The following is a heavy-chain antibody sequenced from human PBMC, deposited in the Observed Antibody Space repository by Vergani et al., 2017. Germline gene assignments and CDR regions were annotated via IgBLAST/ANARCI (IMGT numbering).Heavy chain of an antibody. Sequence: QVQLVQSGAEVKKPGASVKVSCKASGYTFTSYAMHWVRQAPGQRLEWMGWINAGNGNTKYSQKSQGRVTITRDTSASTAYMELSSLRSEDTAVYYCAGSVDSSGQGIPNDYWGQGTLVTVSS. V-gene: IGHV1-3*01. D-gene: IGHD6-19*01. CDR3: AGSVDSSGQGIPNDY. CDR2: INAGNGNT. CDR1: GYTFTSYA. J-gene: IGHJ4*02.